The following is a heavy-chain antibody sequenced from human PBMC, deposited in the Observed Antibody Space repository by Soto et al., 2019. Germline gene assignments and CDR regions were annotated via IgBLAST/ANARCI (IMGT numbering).Heavy chain of an antibody. D-gene: IGHD1-1*01. V-gene: IGHV3-21*01. J-gene: IGHJ2*01. CDR1: GFTFSSYS. Sequence: ESGGGLVKPGGSLRLSCAASGFTFSSYSMNWVRQAPGKGLEWVSSTTSSSRHIYYADSVKGRFTISRDNAKNSLYLQMNSLRAEDTAVYYCARSGTQDYWYFDLWGRGTLVTVSS. CDR3: ARSGTQDYWYFDL. CDR2: TTSSSRHI.